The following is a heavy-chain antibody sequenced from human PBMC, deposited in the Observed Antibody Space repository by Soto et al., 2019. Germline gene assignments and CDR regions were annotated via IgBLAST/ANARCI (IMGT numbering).Heavy chain of an antibody. Sequence: PGGSLRLSCAASGFTFSSYAMHWVRQAPGKGLEWVAVISYDGSNKYYADSVKGRFTISRDNSKNTLYLQMNSLRAEDTAVYYCARDGCYYDSSGSACMDVWGQGTTVTVSS. J-gene: IGHJ6*02. D-gene: IGHD3-22*01. CDR2: ISYDGSNK. CDR3: ARDGCYYDSSGSACMDV. V-gene: IGHV3-30-3*01. CDR1: GFTFSSYA.